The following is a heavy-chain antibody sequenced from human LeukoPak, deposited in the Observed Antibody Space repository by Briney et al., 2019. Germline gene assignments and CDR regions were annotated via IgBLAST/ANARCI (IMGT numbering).Heavy chain of an antibody. CDR1: GYSFTSYW. CDR2: IHPGDSDT. CDR3: ARLASGSYYDY. J-gene: IGHJ4*02. D-gene: IGHD1-26*01. Sequence: GESLKISCKGSGYSFTSYWIGWVRQMPGKGLEWMGIIHPGDSDTRYSPSFQGQVTISADKSISTAYLQCSSLKASATAMYYCARLASGSYYDYCGEGTLVTVSS. V-gene: IGHV5-51*01.